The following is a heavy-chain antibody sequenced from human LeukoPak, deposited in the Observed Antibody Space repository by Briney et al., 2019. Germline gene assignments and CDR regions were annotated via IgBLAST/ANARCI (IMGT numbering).Heavy chain of an antibody. CDR1: GFTFSSYA. D-gene: IGHD3-22*01. Sequence: PGGSLRLSCAASGFTFSSYAMSWVRQAPGKGLEWVGRIKSKTDGGTTDYAAPVKGRFTISRDDSKNTLYLQMNSLKTEDTAVYYCTTDSSGYYYPFDYWGQGTLVTVSS. CDR3: TTDSSGYYYPFDY. J-gene: IGHJ4*02. V-gene: IGHV3-15*01. CDR2: IKSKTDGGTT.